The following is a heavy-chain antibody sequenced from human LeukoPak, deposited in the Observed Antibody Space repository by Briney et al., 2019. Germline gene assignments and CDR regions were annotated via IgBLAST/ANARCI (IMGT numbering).Heavy chain of an antibody. CDR3: AKDGGLWVSAHWGDS. D-gene: IGHD7-27*01. Sequence: GGSLRLSCTASGFTFSSYTMTWVRRAPGKGLKWVSTITTGDGNTYYADSVKGRFTVSRDDSKNTLYLQMNSLRAEDTAVYYCAKDGGLWVSAHWGDSWGRGTLVTVSS. CDR2: ITTGDGNT. V-gene: IGHV3-23*01. CDR1: GFTFSSYT. J-gene: IGHJ4*02.